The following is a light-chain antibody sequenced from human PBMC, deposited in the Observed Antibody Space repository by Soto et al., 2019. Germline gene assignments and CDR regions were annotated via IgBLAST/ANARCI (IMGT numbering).Light chain of an antibody. V-gene: IGLV1-51*01. CDR1: SSKIGNNY. J-gene: IGLJ1*01. CDR2: DNN. CDR3: GTWDSSLSAHV. Sequence: QSVLTQPPSVSAAPGQKVTISCSASSSKIGNNYVSWYQQLPGTAPKLLIYDNNKRPSGIPDRFSGSKSGTSATLGITGLQTGDEADYYCGTWDSSLSAHVFGTGTKVTVL.